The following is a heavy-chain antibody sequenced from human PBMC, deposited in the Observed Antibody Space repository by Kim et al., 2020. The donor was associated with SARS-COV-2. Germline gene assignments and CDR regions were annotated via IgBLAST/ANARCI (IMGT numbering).Heavy chain of an antibody. CDR2: VNSDGSST. Sequence: GGSLRLSCAASGFTFSNYWMQWVRQVPRKGLVWVARVNSDGSSTSYADSVKGRFTISRDNAKNTLYLQMNSLRAEDTAVYYCARDKGTDLGRFDYWGQGT. CDR1: GFTFSNYW. J-gene: IGHJ4*02. V-gene: IGHV3-74*01. CDR3: ARDKGTDLGRFDY. D-gene: IGHD1-26*01.